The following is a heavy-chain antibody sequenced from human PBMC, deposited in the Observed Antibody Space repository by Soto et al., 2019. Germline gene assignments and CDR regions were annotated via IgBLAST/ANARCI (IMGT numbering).Heavy chain of an antibody. D-gene: IGHD3-10*01. CDR2: ISSSSSTI. CDR3: ARDWWFGISVTPLDY. CDR1: GFTFSSYS. Sequence: GGSLRLSCAASGFTFSSYSMNWVRQAPGKGLEWVSYISSSSSTIYYADSVKGRFTISRDNAKNSLYLQMNSLRAEDTAVYYCARDWWFGISVTPLDYWGQGTLVTVSS. J-gene: IGHJ4*02. V-gene: IGHV3-48*01.